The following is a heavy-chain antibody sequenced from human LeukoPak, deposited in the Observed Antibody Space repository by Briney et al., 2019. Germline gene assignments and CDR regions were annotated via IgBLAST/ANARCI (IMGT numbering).Heavy chain of an antibody. CDR1: LGSMSSYY. Sequence: PSEPLSLTCTVSLGSMSSYYWSWIRQSAGTGLEWIGLIHFSGSTNYNPSLKSRVTMSLDTSKNHVSLRLTSVTAADTDIYYCAREPTESATAYWGQGALVTVSS. CDR2: IHFSGST. V-gene: IGHV4-4*07. CDR3: AREPTESATAY. D-gene: IGHD4-11*01. J-gene: IGHJ4*02.